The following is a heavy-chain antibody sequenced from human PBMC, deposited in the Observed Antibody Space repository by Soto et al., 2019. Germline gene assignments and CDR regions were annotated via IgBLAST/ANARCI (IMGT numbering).Heavy chain of an antibody. D-gene: IGHD6-19*01. CDR1: GFTFSSYG. CDR3: AKGLPFQWLASPCAN. Sequence: WGSLRLSCAASGFTFSSYGMHWVRQAPGKGLEWVAVISYDGSNKYYADSVKGRFTISRDNSKNTLYLQMNSLRAEDTAVYYCAKGLPFQWLASPCANWGQGTLVTVSS. V-gene: IGHV3-30*18. CDR2: ISYDGSNK. J-gene: IGHJ4*02.